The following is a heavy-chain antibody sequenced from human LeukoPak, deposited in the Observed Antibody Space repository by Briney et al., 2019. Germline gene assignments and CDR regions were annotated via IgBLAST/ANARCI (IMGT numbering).Heavy chain of an antibody. CDR3: ARTYGSGPRDDY. Sequence: GGSLRLSCAASGFTFSSDSMNWVRQAPGKGLEWVSSISSSSSYIYYADSVKGRFTISRDNAKNSLYLQMNSLRAEDTAVYYCARTYGSGPRDDYWGQGTLVTASS. CDR2: ISSSSSYI. J-gene: IGHJ4*02. CDR1: GFTFSSDS. V-gene: IGHV3-21*01. D-gene: IGHD3-10*01.